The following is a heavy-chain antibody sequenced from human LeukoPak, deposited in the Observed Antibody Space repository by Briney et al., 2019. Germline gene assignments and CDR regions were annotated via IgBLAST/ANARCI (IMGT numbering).Heavy chain of an antibody. CDR2: IRYDGSNK. Sequence: PGGSLRLSCAASGFTFSSYSMHWVRQAPGKGLEWVAFIRYDGSNKYYADSVKGRFTISRDNSKNTLYLQMNSLRAEDTAVYYCARDKLTGVFDYWGQGTLSPSPQ. D-gene: IGHD7-27*01. V-gene: IGHV3-30*02. CDR3: ARDKLTGVFDY. CDR1: GFTFSSYS. J-gene: IGHJ4*02.